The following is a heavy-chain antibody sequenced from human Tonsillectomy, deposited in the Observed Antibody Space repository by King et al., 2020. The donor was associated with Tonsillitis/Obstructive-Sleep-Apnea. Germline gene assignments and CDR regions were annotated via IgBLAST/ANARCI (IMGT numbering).Heavy chain of an antibody. J-gene: IGHJ4*02. Sequence: VQLVESGGGLVQPGGSLRLSCAASGFTFSSYWMSWVRQAPGKGLEWVANIKQDGSEKYYVDSVKGRFTISRDNAKNSLYLQMNSLRAEDTAVYYCARGGSYYYVSSGRWGQGTLVTVSS. D-gene: IGHD3-22*01. CDR1: GFTFSSYW. CDR2: IKQDGSEK. V-gene: IGHV3-7*01. CDR3: ARGGSYYYVSSGR.